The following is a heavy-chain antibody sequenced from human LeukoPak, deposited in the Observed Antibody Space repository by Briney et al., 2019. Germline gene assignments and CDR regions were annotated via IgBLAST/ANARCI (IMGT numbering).Heavy chain of an antibody. CDR3: ARDPTSSWETAFDI. CDR2: IYSGGST. CDR1: GFTVSSNY. V-gene: IGHV3-53*01. Sequence: GGSLRLSCAASGFTVSSNYMSWVRQAPGKGLEWVSVIYSGGSTYYADSVKGRFTISRDSSKNTLYLQMNSLRAEDTAVYYCARDPTSSWETAFDIWGQGTMVTVSS. J-gene: IGHJ3*02. D-gene: IGHD1-26*01.